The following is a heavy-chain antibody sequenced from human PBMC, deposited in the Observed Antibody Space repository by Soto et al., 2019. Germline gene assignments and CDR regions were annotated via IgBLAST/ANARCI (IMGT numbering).Heavy chain of an antibody. CDR2: ISGSGGST. CDR3: ARDPPDYGDVYNSMDV. J-gene: IGHJ6*02. Sequence: LRLSCAASGFTFSSYAMSWVRQAPGKGLEWVSAISGSGGSTYYADSVKGRFTISRANSKNTLYLQMKRLRAEDTAVYYCARDPPDYGDVYNSMDVWGQGTTVTVSS. D-gene: IGHD4-17*01. CDR1: GFTFSSYA. V-gene: IGHV3-23*01.